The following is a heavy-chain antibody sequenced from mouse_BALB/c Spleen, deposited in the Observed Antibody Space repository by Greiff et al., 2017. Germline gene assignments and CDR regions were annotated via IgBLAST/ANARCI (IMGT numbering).Heavy chain of an antibody. D-gene: IGHD2-3*01. CDR2: IRNKANGYTT. CDR3: ARDASDDGYPAWFAY. V-gene: IGHV7-3*02. CDR1: GFTFTDYY. Sequence: EVHLVESGGGLVQPGGSLRLSCATSGFTFTDYYMSWVRQPPGKALEWLGFIRNKANGYTTEYSASVKGRFTISRDNSQSILYLQMNTLRAEDSATYYCARDASDDGYPAWFAYWGQGTLVTVSA. J-gene: IGHJ3*01.